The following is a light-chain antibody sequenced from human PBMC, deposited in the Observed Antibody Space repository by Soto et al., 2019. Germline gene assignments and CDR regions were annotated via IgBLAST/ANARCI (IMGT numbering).Light chain of an antibody. CDR1: QSVSYY. V-gene: IGKV3-20*01. CDR2: DAS. CDR3: QQYGSSGT. J-gene: IGKJ1*01. Sequence: EIVLTQSPGTLSLSPGERATLSCRASQSVSYYLAWYQQKPGRAPRLLIYDASSRATGVPDRFSGSGSGTDFTLTISRLEPEDFAVYYCQQYGSSGTFGQGTKVDIK.